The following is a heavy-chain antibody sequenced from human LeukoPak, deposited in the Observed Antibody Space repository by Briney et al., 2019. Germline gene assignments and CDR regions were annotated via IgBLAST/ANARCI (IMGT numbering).Heavy chain of an antibody. CDR1: GFKFWNNG. Sequence: GRSLRLSCAASGFKFWNNGMHWVRQAPGKGLEWVAAIWYDGSHEFYADSVKGRFTISRDNSKSTLYLQMNSLRVEDTAVYYCARAPTVLVGYCSSSSCQADYWGQGTLVTVSS. CDR3: ARAPTVLVGYCSSSSCQADY. J-gene: IGHJ4*02. V-gene: IGHV3-33*01. D-gene: IGHD2-2*01. CDR2: IWYDGSHE.